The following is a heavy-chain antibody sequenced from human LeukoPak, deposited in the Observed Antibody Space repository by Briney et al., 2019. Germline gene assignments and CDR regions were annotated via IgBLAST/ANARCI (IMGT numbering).Heavy chain of an antibody. Sequence: PGGSLRLSCAASGFTFSSSEMNWVRQAPGKGLEWVSYISNSGSTIFYADSVKGRFTISRDNAKNSLYLQMNNLRAEDTAVYYCASRTVGARFDYWGRGTLVTVSS. CDR3: ASRTVGARFDY. CDR2: ISNSGSTI. V-gene: IGHV3-48*03. D-gene: IGHD1-26*01. CDR1: GFTFSSSE. J-gene: IGHJ4*02.